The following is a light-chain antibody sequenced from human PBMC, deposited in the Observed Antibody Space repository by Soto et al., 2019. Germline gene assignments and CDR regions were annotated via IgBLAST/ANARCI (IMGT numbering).Light chain of an antibody. CDR1: KLGDKY. CDR3: QAWDSSTGF. V-gene: IGLV3-1*01. J-gene: IGLJ1*01. Sequence: SYELTQPPSVSVSPGQTASITCSGDKLGDKYACWYQQKPGQSPVLVIYQDDKRPSGIPERFSGSNSGNTATLTISGTQAMDEADYYCQAWDSSTGFFGTGTKLTVL. CDR2: QDD.